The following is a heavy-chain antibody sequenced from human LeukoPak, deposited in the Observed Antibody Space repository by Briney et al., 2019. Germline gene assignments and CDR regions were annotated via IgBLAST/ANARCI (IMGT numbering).Heavy chain of an antibody. CDR1: GGSISSYY. Sequence: SETLSLTCTVSGGSISSYYWSWIRQPPGKGLEWIGYIYDSGSTNYNPSLKSRVTISVDTSKNQFSLKLTSVTAADTAVYYCARKQGGQLVNTRRWFDPWGQGTLVTVSS. CDR2: IYDSGST. V-gene: IGHV4-59*12. J-gene: IGHJ5*02. CDR3: ARKQGGQLVNTRRWFDP. D-gene: IGHD6-13*01.